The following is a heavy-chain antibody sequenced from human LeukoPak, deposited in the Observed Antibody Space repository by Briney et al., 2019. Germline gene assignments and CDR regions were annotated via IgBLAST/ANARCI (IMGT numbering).Heavy chain of an antibody. CDR1: GFTFRSYA. D-gene: IGHD3-3*01. V-gene: IGHV3-30-3*01. CDR2: ISYDGSIK. CDR3: ARATYYDFWSGYSWVNWFDP. Sequence: PGGSLRLSCAASGFTFRSYAMHWVRQAPGKGLEWVAFISYDGSIKYYADSVKGRFTISRDNAKNSLYLQMNSLRAEDTAVYYCARATYYDFWSGYSWVNWFDPWGQGTLVTVSS. J-gene: IGHJ5*02.